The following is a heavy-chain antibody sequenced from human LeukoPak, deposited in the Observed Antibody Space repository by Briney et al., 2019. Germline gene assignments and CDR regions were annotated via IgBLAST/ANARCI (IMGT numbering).Heavy chain of an antibody. J-gene: IGHJ6*02. CDR3: ARDPWEPYYHYYYGMDV. D-gene: IGHD1-26*01. Sequence: SETLSLTCAVYGGSFSGYYWSWIRQPPGKGLEWIGEINHSGSTNYNPSLKIRVTISVDTSKNQFSLKLSSVTAADTAVYYCARDPWEPYYHYYYGMDVWGQGTTVTVSS. V-gene: IGHV4-34*01. CDR2: INHSGST. CDR1: GGSFSGYY.